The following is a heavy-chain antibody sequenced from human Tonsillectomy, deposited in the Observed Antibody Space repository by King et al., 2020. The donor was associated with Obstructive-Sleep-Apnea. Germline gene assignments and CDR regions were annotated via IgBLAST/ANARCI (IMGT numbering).Heavy chain of an antibody. Sequence: VQLVESGGGVVQPGRSLRLSCAASGFTFNNFAMHWVRQAPGKGLEWVAVISYDGSNKYFADSVKGRFTISRDNSKNTLYLQMNSLRAEDTAVYYCARDGRFYDFWSGYPRSGLQPNYFDYWGQGTLVTVSS. CDR2: ISYDGSNK. V-gene: IGHV3-30*04. CDR1: GFTFNNFA. CDR3: ARDGRFYDFWSGYPRSGLQPNYFDY. J-gene: IGHJ4*02. D-gene: IGHD3-3*01.